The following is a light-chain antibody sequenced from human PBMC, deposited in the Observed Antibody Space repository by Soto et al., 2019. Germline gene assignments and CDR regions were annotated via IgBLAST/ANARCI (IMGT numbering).Light chain of an antibody. Sequence: DIQMTQSPSSLSASVGDRVTITCRASQSISSYLNWYQQKPGKAPTLLIYAASSLQSGVPSRFSGSGSGTDFTLTISSLQPEDFATYYCQQSYSTPLVTVGPGTKVDIK. V-gene: IGKV1-39*01. J-gene: IGKJ3*01. CDR3: QQSYSTPLVT. CDR2: AAS. CDR1: QSISSY.